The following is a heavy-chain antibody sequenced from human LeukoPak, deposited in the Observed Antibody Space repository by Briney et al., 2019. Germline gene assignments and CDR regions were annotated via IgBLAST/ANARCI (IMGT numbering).Heavy chain of an antibody. Sequence: KSSETLSLTYTVSGVSISNYYWSWIRQPPGKGLEWIGYIYYSGSTNYNPSLKSRVTISVDTSKNQFSLKLSSVTAADTAVYYCATSMHGYCSGGSCYGAFDIWGQGTMVTVSS. CDR3: ATSMHGYCSGGSCYGAFDI. J-gene: IGHJ3*02. CDR2: IYYSGST. CDR1: GVSISNYY. V-gene: IGHV4-59*01. D-gene: IGHD2-15*01.